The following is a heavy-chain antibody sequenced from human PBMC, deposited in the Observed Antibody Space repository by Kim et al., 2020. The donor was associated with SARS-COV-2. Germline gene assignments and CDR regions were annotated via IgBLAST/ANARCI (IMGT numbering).Heavy chain of an antibody. CDR3: ARGERRGTLGNYRTGKFDC. J-gene: IGHJ4*02. D-gene: IGHD3-10*01. Sequence: SETLSLTCTVSGDSINPYYWSWIRQPPGKGLEWIGYVHYKGSTNYNPSLESRVTISMDTSKNEFSLKLNSVTAADTAIYYCARGERRGTLGNYRTGKFDCWGQGSLVTVSS. CDR2: VHYKGST. V-gene: IGHV4-59*13. CDR1: GDSINPYY.